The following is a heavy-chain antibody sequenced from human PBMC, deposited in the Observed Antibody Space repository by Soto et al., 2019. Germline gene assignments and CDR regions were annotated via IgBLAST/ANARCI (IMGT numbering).Heavy chain of an antibody. CDR3: ARSSSSSWYYYYYYYGMDV. CDR2: ISYDGSNK. V-gene: IGHV3-30-3*01. Sequence: PGGSLRLSCAASGFTFSSYAMHWVRQAPGKGLEWVAVISYDGSNKYYADSVKGRFTISRDNSKNTLYLQMNSLRAEDTAVYYCARSSSSSWYYYYYYYGMDVWGQGTTVTVSS. J-gene: IGHJ6*02. D-gene: IGHD6-13*01. CDR1: GFTFSSYA.